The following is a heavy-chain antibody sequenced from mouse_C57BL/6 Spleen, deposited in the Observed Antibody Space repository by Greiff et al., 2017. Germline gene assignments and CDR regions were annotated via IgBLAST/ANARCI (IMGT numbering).Heavy chain of an antibody. D-gene: IGHD2-2*01. CDR1: GYAFSSSW. CDR3: ARSRDYGYGYAMDY. Sequence: VQLQQSGPELVKPGASVKISCKASGYAFSSSWMNWVKQRPGKGLEWIGRIYPGDGDTNYNGKFKGKATLTADKSSSTAYMQLSSLTSEDSAVYFCARSRDYGYGYAMDYWGQGTSVTVSS. J-gene: IGHJ4*01. V-gene: IGHV1-82*01. CDR2: IYPGDGDT.